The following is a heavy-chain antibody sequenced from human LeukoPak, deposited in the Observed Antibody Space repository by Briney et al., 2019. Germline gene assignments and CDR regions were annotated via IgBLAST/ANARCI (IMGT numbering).Heavy chain of an antibody. CDR2: ISGSGDNT. D-gene: IGHD3-3*01. CDR1: GFTFSSYA. CDR3: AKEASQTYDFWSGYYPMSYYYYGMDV. Sequence: PGGSLRLSCAASGFTFSSYAMSWVRQAPGKGLEWVSGISGSGDNTYYADSVKGRFTISRDNSKNTLYLQMNSLRAEDTAVYYCAKEASQTYDFWSGYYPMSYYYYGMDVWGQGTTVTVSS. V-gene: IGHV3-23*01. J-gene: IGHJ6*02.